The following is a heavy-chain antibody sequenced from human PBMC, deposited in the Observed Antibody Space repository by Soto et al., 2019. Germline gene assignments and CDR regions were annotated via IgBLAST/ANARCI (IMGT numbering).Heavy chain of an antibody. D-gene: IGHD2-15*01. CDR1: GYTFTSYG. CDR2: ISAYNGNT. CDR3: ARDVALGVGGVAAPVNWFDP. J-gene: IGHJ5*02. V-gene: IGHV1-18*01. Sequence: QVQLVQSGAEVKKPGASVKVSCKASGYTFTSYGISWVRQAPGQGLEWMGWISAYNGNTNYAQKLQGRVTMTTDTSTSTAYRELRSLRSGDTAVYYCARDVALGVGGVAAPVNWFDPWGQGTLVTVSS.